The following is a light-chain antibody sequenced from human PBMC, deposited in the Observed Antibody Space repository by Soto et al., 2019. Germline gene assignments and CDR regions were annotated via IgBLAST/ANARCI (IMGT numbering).Light chain of an antibody. CDR1: QSLVHSDGIAY. CDR2: AAS. J-gene: IGKJ1*01. CDR3: QQSYSTLRT. V-gene: IGKV2-30*02. Sequence: DVVMTQSPLSLPVTLGQPASISCRSNQSLVHSDGIAYFSWFQQRPGEAPKLLISAASSLGSGVPSRFSGSGSGTDFTLTISSLQPEDFATYYCQQSYSTLRTFGQGTKVDIK.